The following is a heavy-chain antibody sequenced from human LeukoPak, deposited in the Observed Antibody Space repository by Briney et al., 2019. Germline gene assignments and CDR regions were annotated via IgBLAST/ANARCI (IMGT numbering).Heavy chain of an antibody. CDR2: INHSGST. D-gene: IGHD1-20*01. V-gene: IGHV4-34*01. CDR3: ARGRGNWNPHFDY. CDR1: GGSFSGYY. Sequence: SETLSLTCAVYGGSFSGYYWSWIRQPPGKGLEWIGEINHSGSTNYNPSLKSRVTISVDTSKNQFSLKLSSVTAADTAVYYCARGRGNWNPHFDYWGQGTLVTVSS. J-gene: IGHJ4*02.